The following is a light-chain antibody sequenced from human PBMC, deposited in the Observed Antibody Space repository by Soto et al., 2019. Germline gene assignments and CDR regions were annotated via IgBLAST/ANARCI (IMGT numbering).Light chain of an antibody. CDR2: DVS. CDR1: SSDVGGYNF. V-gene: IGLV2-8*01. CDR3: SSYAGINFYV. J-gene: IGLJ1*01. Sequence: QSVLTQPPSASGSPGRSVTISCTGTSSDVGGYNFVSWYQHHPGKAPKLMIYDVSKRPSGVPDRFSGSKSGNTASLTVSGLQAEDEADYYCSSYAGINFYVFGAGTKVTVL.